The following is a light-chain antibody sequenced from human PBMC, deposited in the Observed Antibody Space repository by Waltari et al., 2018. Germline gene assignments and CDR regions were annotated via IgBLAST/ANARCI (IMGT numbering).Light chain of an antibody. J-gene: IGLJ1*01. Sequence: QSVLTQPPSVSGAPGQRVTISCTGSSSNIGADYDVHWYQQLPGTAPKLLIYGINNRPSGVPGRFSGSKSDTSASLAITGLQAEDEADYYCQSYDSSLSGYVFGTGTKVTVL. V-gene: IGLV1-40*01. CDR2: GIN. CDR3: QSYDSSLSGYV. CDR1: SSNIGADYD.